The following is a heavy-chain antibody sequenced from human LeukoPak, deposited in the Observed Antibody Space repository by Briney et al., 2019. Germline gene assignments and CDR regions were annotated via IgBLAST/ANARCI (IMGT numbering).Heavy chain of an antibody. CDR1: GLTFSYYW. Sequence: PGGSLRLSCAASGLTFSYYWMHWVRQAPGKGLVWVSRISGGGSSTNYADSVKGRFTISRDNAKNTLYLQMNSLRAEDTAVYYCARTYLVGWYFDLWGRGALVTVSS. CDR3: ARTYLVGWYFDL. V-gene: IGHV3-74*01. J-gene: IGHJ2*01. D-gene: IGHD3-16*01. CDR2: ISGGGSST.